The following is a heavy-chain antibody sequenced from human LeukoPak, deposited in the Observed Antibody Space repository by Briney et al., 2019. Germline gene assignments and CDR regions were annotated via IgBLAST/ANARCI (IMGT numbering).Heavy chain of an antibody. D-gene: IGHD3-9*01. CDR3: AKDGAYYDILTGYYEANYYYYMDV. Sequence: GGSLRLSCAASGFTFSSYGMSWVRQAPGKGLEWVSAISGSGGSTYYADSVKGRFTISRDNSKNTLYLQMSSLRAEDTAVYYCAKDGAYYDILTGYYEANYYYYMDVWGKGTTVTISS. V-gene: IGHV3-23*01. CDR2: ISGSGGST. CDR1: GFTFSSYG. J-gene: IGHJ6*03.